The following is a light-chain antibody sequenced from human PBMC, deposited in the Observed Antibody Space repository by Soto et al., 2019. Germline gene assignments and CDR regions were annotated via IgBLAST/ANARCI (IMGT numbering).Light chain of an antibody. CDR2: DNS. J-gene: IGLJ3*02. V-gene: IGLV1-51*01. Sequence: QSVLTQPPSVSAPPGQKVTISCSGSGAKIGNSYVSWYQQFPGTTPRLLIYDNSERPSGIPDRFSASKSGTSATLGITGLQTGDEADYYCGAWDSGLNGVLFGGGTKLTVL. CDR1: GAKIGNSY. CDR3: GAWDSGLNGVL.